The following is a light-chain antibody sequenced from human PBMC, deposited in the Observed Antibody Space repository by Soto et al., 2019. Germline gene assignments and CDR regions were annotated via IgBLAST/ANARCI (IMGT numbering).Light chain of an antibody. J-gene: IGKJ2*01. CDR2: GSS. CDR3: QQYGSSPPYT. V-gene: IGKV3-20*01. CDR1: QSVRNNY. Sequence: EAVLTQSPGTLSLSPGERATLSCRASQSVRNNYLAWYQQKPGQAPRLLTFGSSDRATRIPDRFSGSGSGTDFTLTISRLEPKDLAMYYCQQYGSSPPYTFGLGVMLEIK.